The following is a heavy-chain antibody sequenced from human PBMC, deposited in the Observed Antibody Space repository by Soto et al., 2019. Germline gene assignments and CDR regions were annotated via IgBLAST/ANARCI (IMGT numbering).Heavy chain of an antibody. CDR3: ARERATVTTYYYYMDV. CDR2: IIPILGIA. J-gene: IGHJ6*03. D-gene: IGHD4-17*01. CDR1: GGTFSSYT. Sequence: QVQLVQSGAEVKKPGSSVKVSCKASGGTFSSYTISWVRQAPGQGLEWMGRIIPILGIANYAQKFQDRVTITADKSTSTAYMELSSLRSEDTAVYYCARERATVTTYYYYMDVWGKGTTVTVSS. V-gene: IGHV1-69*08.